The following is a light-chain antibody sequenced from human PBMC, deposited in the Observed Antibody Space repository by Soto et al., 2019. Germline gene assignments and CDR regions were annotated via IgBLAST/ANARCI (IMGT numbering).Light chain of an antibody. CDR3: GTWDTSLSAL. CDR1: SSNIGNNY. V-gene: IGLV1-51*02. J-gene: IGLJ2*01. Sequence: QPVLTQPPSVSAAPGQTVTISCSGSSSNIGNNYVSWYQQLPGTAPKLLIYENDKRPSGIPDRCSGSKSGTSATLCITGLQTGDEADYYCGTWDTSLSALFGGGTQLTVL. CDR2: END.